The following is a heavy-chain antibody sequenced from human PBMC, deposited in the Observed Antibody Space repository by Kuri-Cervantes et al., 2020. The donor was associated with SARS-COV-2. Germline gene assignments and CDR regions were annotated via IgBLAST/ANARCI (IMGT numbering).Heavy chain of an antibody. J-gene: IGHJ4*02. D-gene: IGHD6-13*01. CDR2: ISSSSSYI. CDR1: GFTFSSYS. Sequence: LSLTCAASGFTFSSYSMNWVRQAPGKGLEWVSSISSSSSYIYYADSVKGRFTISRDNAKNSLYLQMNSLRAEDTAVYYCARYSSSWSDYWGQGTLVTVSS. V-gene: IGHV3-21*01. CDR3: ARYSSSWSDY.